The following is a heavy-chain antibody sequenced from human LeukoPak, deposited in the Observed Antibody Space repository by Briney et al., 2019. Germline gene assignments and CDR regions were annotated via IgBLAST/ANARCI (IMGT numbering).Heavy chain of an antibody. D-gene: IGHD1-14*01. J-gene: IGHJ4*02. Sequence: GGSLRLSCAASGFTVSSNYMTWVRQAPGKGLEWVSAISSGGDSYYADSVKGRFTISRDNSKNTLYLQMNSLRADDTAVYYCATPLTGLDYWGQGTLVAVSS. V-gene: IGHV3-53*01. CDR3: ATPLTGLDY. CDR1: GFTVSSNY. CDR2: ISSGGDS.